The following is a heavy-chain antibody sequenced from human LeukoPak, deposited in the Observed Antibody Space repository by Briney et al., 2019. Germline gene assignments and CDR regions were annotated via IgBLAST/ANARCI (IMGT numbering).Heavy chain of an antibody. D-gene: IGHD4-17*01. CDR3: ARDDYGDLQYFEY. CDR1: GYTFTKYF. Sequence: ASVRVSCKASGYTFTKYFLHLVRQAPGQGLEWMGWINPNGGGTLYAQTFQGRVTMTRDTSISTAYLEVTGLTSDDTAAYYCARDDYGDLQYFEYWGQGTLVTVSS. V-gene: IGHV1-2*02. J-gene: IGHJ4*02. CDR2: INPNGGGT.